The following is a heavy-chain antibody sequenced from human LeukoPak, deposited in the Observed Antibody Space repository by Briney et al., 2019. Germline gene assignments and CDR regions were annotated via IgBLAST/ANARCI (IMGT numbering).Heavy chain of an antibody. V-gene: IGHV4-34*01. J-gene: IGHJ4*02. CDR1: GGSFSGYY. D-gene: IGHD5-18*01. Sequence: SETLSLTCVVYGGSFSGYYWSWIRQPPGKGLEWIGEINHSGSTNYNPSLKSRVTISVDTSKNQFSLKLSSVTAADTAVYYCAKLARYSYVGVYYFDYWGQGTLVTVSS. CDR3: AKLARYSYVGVYYFDY. CDR2: INHSGST.